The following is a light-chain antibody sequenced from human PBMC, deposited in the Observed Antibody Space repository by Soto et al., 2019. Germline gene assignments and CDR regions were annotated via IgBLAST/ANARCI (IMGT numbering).Light chain of an antibody. CDR2: AAS. Sequence: DIQMTQSPSSVSASVGDRVTITCRASQGISSWLAWYQQKPGKAPKLLIYAASSLQSGVPSRLRGSGYGTDLTITISSLQNEDFETYYCQQSYSSTYTFGQGTKVDIK. V-gene: IGKV1-12*01. CDR3: QQSYSSTYT. J-gene: IGKJ2*01. CDR1: QGISSW.